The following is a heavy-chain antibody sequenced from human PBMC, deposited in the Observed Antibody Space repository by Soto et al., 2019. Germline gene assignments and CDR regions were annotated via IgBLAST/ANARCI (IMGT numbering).Heavy chain of an antibody. CDR3: GTHYDFWSGYYTGIGS. CDR1: GFTFSSYA. V-gene: IGHV3-23*01. CDR2: ISSTGDDT. D-gene: IGHD3-3*01. Sequence: GGSLRLSCAASGFTFSSYALSWVRQAPGKGLEWVSTISSTGDDTDSADSVKGRFTISRDNSKDTLSLQMNSLGVEDTAVYYCGTHYDFWSGYYTGIGSWGQGTLVTVSS. J-gene: IGHJ5*01.